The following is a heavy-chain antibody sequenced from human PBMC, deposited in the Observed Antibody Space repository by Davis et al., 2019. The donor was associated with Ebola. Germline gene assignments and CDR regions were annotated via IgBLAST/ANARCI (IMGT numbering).Heavy chain of an antibody. V-gene: IGHV1-69*04. D-gene: IGHD6-19*01. CDR3: ARDLGAGTFPAY. J-gene: IGHJ4*02. CDR1: GGTFSTYA. Sequence: SVKVSCKASGGTFSTYAISWVRQAPGQGLEWMGRIIPILGIANYAQKFQGRVTITADKSTSTAYMELNSLRSEDTAVYYCARDLGAGTFPAYWGQGTLVTVSS. CDR2: IIPILGIA.